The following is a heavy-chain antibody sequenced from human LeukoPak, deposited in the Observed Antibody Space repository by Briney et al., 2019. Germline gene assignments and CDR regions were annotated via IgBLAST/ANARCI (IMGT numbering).Heavy chain of an antibody. J-gene: IGHJ4*02. V-gene: IGHV3-23*01. D-gene: IGHD4-23*01. CDR1: GLTVSSNY. Sequence: GGSLRLSCAASGLTVSSNYMRWVRQAPGKGLEWVSAISGSGGSTYYADSVKGRFTISRDNSKNTLYLQMNSLRAEDTAVYYCAKDLGSTVVTPVGFDYWGQGTLVTVSS. CDR2: ISGSGGST. CDR3: AKDLGSTVVTPVGFDY.